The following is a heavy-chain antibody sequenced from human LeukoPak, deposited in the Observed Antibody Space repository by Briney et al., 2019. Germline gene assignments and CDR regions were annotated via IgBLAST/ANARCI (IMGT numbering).Heavy chain of an antibody. D-gene: IGHD3-16*01. CDR2: IYYSGST. CDR1: GGSISSSSYY. CDR3: ARGRFVEEV. J-gene: IGHJ4*02. Sequence: SETLSLTCTVSGGSISSSSYYWGWIRQPPGKGLEWIGSIYYSGSTYYNPSLKSRVTISVDTSKNQFSLKLTSVTAADTGVYYCARGRFVEEVWGQGTPVTVSS. V-gene: IGHV4-39*01.